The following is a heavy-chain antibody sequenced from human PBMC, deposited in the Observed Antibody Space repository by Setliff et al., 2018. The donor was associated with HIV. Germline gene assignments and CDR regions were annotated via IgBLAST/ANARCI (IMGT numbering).Heavy chain of an antibody. CDR3: AREGGLRYFDWLLSPPYYYYYYMDV. D-gene: IGHD3-9*01. CDR1: GGSMSSYY. CDR2: IYPTGSS. Sequence: PSETLSLTCTVSGGSMSSYYWSWIRQPAGKGLEWIGRIYPTGSSNYNPSLKSRVTISVDTSKNQFSLKLSSVTAADTAVYYCAREGGLRYFDWLLSPPYYYYYYMDVWGKGTTVTV. V-gene: IGHV4-4*07. J-gene: IGHJ6*03.